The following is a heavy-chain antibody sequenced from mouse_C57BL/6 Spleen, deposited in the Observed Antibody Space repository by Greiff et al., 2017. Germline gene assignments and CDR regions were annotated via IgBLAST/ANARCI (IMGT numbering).Heavy chain of an antibody. J-gene: IGHJ4*01. CDR2: IHPNSGST. D-gene: IGHD3-1*01. V-gene: IGHV1-64*01. CDR3: ARSGPAMDY. Sequence: QVQLQQPGAELVKPGASVKLSCKASGYTFTSYWMHWVKQRPGQGLEWIGMIHPNSGSTNYNEKFKSKATLTVDKSSSTAYMKLSSLESEDTAVYYCARSGPAMDYWGQGTSVTVSS. CDR1: GYTFTSYW.